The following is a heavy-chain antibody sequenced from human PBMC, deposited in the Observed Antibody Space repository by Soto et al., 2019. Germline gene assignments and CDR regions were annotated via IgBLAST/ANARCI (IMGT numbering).Heavy chain of an antibody. J-gene: IGHJ4*02. CDR3: AKEAMVAHFDY. CDR2: LSGNGGTT. D-gene: IGHD5-18*01. V-gene: IGHV3-23*01. CDR1: GFSFSSHA. Sequence: EAQLLESGGGLVQPGGSLRLSCAASGFSFSSHALNWVRQAPGKGLEWVSGLSGNGGTTYYTDSVKGRFTISRDNSKNTLYLQMNSLRAEDTAVYYCAKEAMVAHFDYWGQGTLVTVSS.